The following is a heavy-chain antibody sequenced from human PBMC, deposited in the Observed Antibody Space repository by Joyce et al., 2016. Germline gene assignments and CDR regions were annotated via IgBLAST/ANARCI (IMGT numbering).Heavy chain of an antibody. CDR3: AREHALVAAALSY. J-gene: IGHJ4*02. Sequence: QVQLVESGGGVVQPGRSLRLSCAASGFTFSSYAMHWGRQAPGKGLEWVAVISYDGSNKYNADSVKGRFTISRDNSKNTLYLQMNSLRAEDTAVYYCAREHALVAAALSYWGQGTLVTVSS. V-gene: IGHV3-30-3*01. CDR1: GFTFSSYA. CDR2: ISYDGSNK. D-gene: IGHD6-13*01.